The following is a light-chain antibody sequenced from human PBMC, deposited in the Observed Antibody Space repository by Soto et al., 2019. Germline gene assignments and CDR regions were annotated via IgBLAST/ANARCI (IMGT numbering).Light chain of an antibody. CDR2: EVS. CDR3: SSYTSSSTPNWV. Sequence: ALTQPASVSGSPGQSITISCTGTSSDVGGYNYVSWYQQHPGKAPKLMIYEVSNRPSGVSNRFSGSKSGNTASLTISGLQAEDEADYYCSSYTSSSTPNWVFGGGTKLTVL. J-gene: IGLJ3*02. CDR1: SSDVGGYNY. V-gene: IGLV2-14*01.